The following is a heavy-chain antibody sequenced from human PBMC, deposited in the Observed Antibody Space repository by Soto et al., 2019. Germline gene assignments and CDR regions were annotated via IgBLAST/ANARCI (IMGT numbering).Heavy chain of an antibody. V-gene: IGHV1-3*01. CDR2: INPGNGNT. D-gene: IGHD6-19*01. CDR1: GYTFTSYV. CDR3: ASGLAVTGHVDY. J-gene: IGHJ4*02. Sequence: ASVKVSCKGGGYTFTSYVIHWVRQAPGQNLEWMGWINPGNGNTKYSQKFQGRVTMTRDTPAITAYMELSSLRSEDTAVYYCASGLAVTGHVDYWGQGTLVTVSS.